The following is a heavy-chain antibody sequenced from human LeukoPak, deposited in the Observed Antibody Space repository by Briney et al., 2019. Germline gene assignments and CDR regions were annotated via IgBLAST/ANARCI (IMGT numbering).Heavy chain of an antibody. J-gene: IGHJ5*02. CDR1: GYTFTSYY. CDR2: ISPSGGGT. CDR3: ARGTGTESLSSWFDP. V-gene: IGHV1-46*01. Sequence: ASVKVSCKASGYTFTSYYVHWVRQAPGQGLEWMGKISPSGGGTTYAQKFQGRVTLTRDMSTSTVYMELSSLRSEDTAVYYCARGTGTESLSSWFDPWGQGTLVTISS. D-gene: IGHD1-7*01.